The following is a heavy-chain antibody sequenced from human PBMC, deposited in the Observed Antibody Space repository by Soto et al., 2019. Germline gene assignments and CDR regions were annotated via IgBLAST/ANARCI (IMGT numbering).Heavy chain of an antibody. CDR2: IYYSGST. J-gene: IGHJ4*02. V-gene: IGHV4-59*12. CDR1: GGSISSYY. Sequence: PSETLSLTCTVSGGSISSYYWSWIRQPPGKGLEWIGYIYYSGSTNYNPSLKSRVTISVDTSKNSLYLQMNSLRAGDTAVYYCARAKWSSSWSFDYWGQGTLVTVSS. D-gene: IGHD6-13*01. CDR3: ARAKWSSSWSFDY.